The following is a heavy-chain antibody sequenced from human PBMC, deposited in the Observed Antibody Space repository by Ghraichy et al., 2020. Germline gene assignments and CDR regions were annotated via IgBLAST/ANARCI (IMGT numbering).Heavy chain of an antibody. CDR3: ARATREWLGRFYGVDV. J-gene: IGHJ6*04. V-gene: IGHV3-30-3*01. CDR1: GFTFSGYN. Sequence: GGSLRLSCAASGFTFSGYNMHWVRQAPGKGLEWVADISDAGSNEYYVDSVKGRFTISRDNSKSTLYLQMNSLRPEDTAVYYCARATREWLGRFYGVDVWGKGTTVIVSS. CDR2: ISDAGSNE. D-gene: IGHD6-19*01.